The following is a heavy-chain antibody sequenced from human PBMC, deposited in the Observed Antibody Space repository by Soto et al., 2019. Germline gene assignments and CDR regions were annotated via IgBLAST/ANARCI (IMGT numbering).Heavy chain of an antibody. V-gene: IGHV3-23*01. J-gene: IGHJ5*02. CDR1: GFTFSNYA. Sequence: PGGSLRLSCAASGFTFSNYAMNWFRQAPGKGLEWVSAISGSGGSTYYADSVKGRFTISRDNSKNTLYVQMNSLRAEDTAVYYCTKNALQGAVAGKHWFEPSGQATRVTVAS. D-gene: IGHD6-19*01. CDR3: TKNALQGAVAGKHWFEP. CDR2: ISGSGGST.